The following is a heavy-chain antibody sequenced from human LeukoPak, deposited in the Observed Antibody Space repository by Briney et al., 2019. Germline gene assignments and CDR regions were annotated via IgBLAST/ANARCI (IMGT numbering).Heavy chain of an antibody. CDR2: INPSGGST. Sequence: ASVKVSCKASGYTFTSYYMHWVRQAPGQGLEWMGIINPSGGSTSYAQKFQGRVIMTRDTSTSTVYMELSSLRSEDTAVYYCARKGTSRTIFGVVTPRTDYYGMDVWGQGTTVTVSS. CDR3: ARKGTSRTIFGVVTPRTDYYGMDV. J-gene: IGHJ6*02. V-gene: IGHV1-46*01. D-gene: IGHD3-3*01. CDR1: GYTFTSYY.